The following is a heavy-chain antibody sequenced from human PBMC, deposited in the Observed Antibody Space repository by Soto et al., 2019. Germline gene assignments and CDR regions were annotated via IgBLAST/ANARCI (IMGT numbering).Heavy chain of an antibody. J-gene: IGHJ4*02. CDR2: IWYDGSNK. D-gene: IGHD3-10*01. CDR3: ARDRGVRGVTIGRLFDY. CDR1: GFTFSSYG. Sequence: GSLRLSCAASGFTFSSYGMHWVRQAPGKGLEWVAVIWYDGSNKYYADSVKGRFTISRDNSKNTLYLQMNSLRAEDTAVYYCARDRGVRGVTIGRLFDYWGQGTLVTVSS. V-gene: IGHV3-33*01.